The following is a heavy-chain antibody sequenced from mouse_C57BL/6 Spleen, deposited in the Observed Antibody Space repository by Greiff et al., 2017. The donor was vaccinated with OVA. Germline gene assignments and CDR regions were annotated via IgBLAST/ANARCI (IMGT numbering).Heavy chain of an antibody. CDR1: GFSLTSYG. J-gene: IGHJ4*01. CDR2: IWSDGST. D-gene: IGHD1-1*01. Sequence: VQLQESGPGLVAPSQSLSITCTVSGFSLTSYGVHWVRQPPGKGLEWLVVIWSDGSTTYNSALKSRLSISKDNSKSQVFLKMNSLQTDDTAMYYCARHPHNYYGSPYAMDYWGQGTSVTVSS. V-gene: IGHV2-6-1*01. CDR3: ARHPHNYYGSPYAMDY.